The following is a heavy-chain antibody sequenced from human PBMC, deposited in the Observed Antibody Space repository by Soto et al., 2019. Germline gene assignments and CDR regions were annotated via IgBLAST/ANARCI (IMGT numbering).Heavy chain of an antibody. V-gene: IGHV3-74*01. D-gene: IGHD3-16*01. CDR2: INSDGSST. CDR1: GFTFGNYW. Sequence: EVQLVESGGGLVQPGGSLRLSCAASGFTFGNYWMHWVRQAPGKGLVWVARINSDGSSTSYADSVKGRFTISRDNATNTLYLQMNSLRAEDTAMYYCTKVISTVGGDFDSWGQGTLVTVSS. CDR3: TKVISTVGGDFDS. J-gene: IGHJ4*02.